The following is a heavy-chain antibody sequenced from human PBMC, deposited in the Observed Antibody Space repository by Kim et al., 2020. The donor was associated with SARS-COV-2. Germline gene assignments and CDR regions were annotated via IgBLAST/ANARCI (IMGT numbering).Heavy chain of an antibody. Sequence: ASVKVSCKASGYTFTSYAMHWVRQAPGQRLEWMGWINAGNGNTKYSQKFQGRVTITRDTSASTAYMELSSLRSEDTAVYYCARDGDLYSSGKDAFDIWGQGTMVTVSS. CDR1: GYTFTSYA. J-gene: IGHJ3*02. D-gene: IGHD6-19*01. CDR2: INAGNGNT. CDR3: ARDGDLYSSGKDAFDI. V-gene: IGHV1-3*01.